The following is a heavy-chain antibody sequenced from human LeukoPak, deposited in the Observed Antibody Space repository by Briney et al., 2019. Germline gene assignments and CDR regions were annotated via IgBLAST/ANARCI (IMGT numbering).Heavy chain of an antibody. CDR3: ARHGRIAAAEGWFDP. CDR1: GYSISSGYY. Sequence: SETLSLTCTVSGYSISSGYYWGWIRQPPGKGLEWIGSIYHSGSTYYNPSLKSRVTISVDTSKNQFSLKLSSVTAADTAVYYCARHGRIAAAEGWFDPWGQGTLVTVSS. J-gene: IGHJ5*02. V-gene: IGHV4-38-2*02. CDR2: IYHSGST. D-gene: IGHD6-13*01.